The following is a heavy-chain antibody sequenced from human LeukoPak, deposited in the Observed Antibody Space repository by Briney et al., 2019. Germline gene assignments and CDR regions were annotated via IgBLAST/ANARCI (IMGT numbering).Heavy chain of an antibody. D-gene: IGHD4-17*01. J-gene: IGHJ4*02. CDR2: ISSSSSYI. CDR1: GFTFSSYS. CDR3: ARDLGDYSFDY. Sequence: GGSLRLSCAASGFTFSSYSMNWVRQAPGKWLEWVSSISSSSSYIYYADSVKGRFTISRDNAKNSLYLQMNSLRAEDTAVYYCARDLGDYSFDYWGQGTLVTVSS. V-gene: IGHV3-21*01.